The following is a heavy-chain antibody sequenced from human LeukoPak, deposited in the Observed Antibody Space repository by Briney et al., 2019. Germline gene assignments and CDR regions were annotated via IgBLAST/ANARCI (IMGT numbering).Heavy chain of an antibody. CDR3: ARARMTTVSRNWFDP. D-gene: IGHD4-17*01. J-gene: IGHJ5*02. V-gene: IGHV1-2*02. Sequence: ASVKVSCKASGYTFTGYYMHWVRQAPGQGLEWMGWINPNSGGTNYAQKFQGRVTMTRDTSISADYMELSRLRSDDTAVYYCARARMTTVSRNWFDPWGQGTLVTVSS. CDR2: INPNSGGT. CDR1: GYTFTGYY.